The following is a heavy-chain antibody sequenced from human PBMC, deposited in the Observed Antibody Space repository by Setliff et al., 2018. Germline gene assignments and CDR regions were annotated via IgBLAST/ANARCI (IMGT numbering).Heavy chain of an antibody. CDR3: ARLSWNGLRYYGLDV. CDR2: LHTSGST. V-gene: IGHV4-61*02. Sequence: SETLSLTCAVSGGSISSGSYYWSWIRQPAGKGLEWVGRLHTSGSTNYNPSLKSRVTISVDTSKNQFSLNLSSVTAADTAVYYCARLSWNGLRYYGLDVWGQGTTVTVSS. J-gene: IGHJ6*02. CDR1: GGSISSGSYY. D-gene: IGHD3-3*01.